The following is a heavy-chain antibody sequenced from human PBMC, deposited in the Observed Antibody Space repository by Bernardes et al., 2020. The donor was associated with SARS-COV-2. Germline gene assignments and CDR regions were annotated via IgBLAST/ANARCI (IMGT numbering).Heavy chain of an antibody. Sequence: LSLTCDVSGGSISSENWWSWVRQSPGKGLEWIGEIYHTGRTNYNPSLKSRVTILVDKAKNQFSLRLTSVTVADTAMYYCARLQTYCSTSLCSFYYYGLDLWGRGTTVTVSS. V-gene: IGHV4-4*02. J-gene: IGHJ6*02. CDR2: IYHTGRT. CDR3: ARLQTYCSTSLCSFYYYGLDL. CDR1: GGSISSENW. D-gene: IGHD2-2*01.